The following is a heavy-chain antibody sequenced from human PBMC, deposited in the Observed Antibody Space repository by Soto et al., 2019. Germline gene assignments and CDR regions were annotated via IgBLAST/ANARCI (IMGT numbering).Heavy chain of an antibody. CDR3: ARDLAAVPRAFDY. CDR2: INPNSGGT. D-gene: IGHD6-13*01. J-gene: IGHJ4*02. CDR1: GYTFTGYY. V-gene: IGHV1-2*02. Sequence: ASVKVSCKASGYTFTGYYMHWVRQAPGQGLEWMGWINPNSGGTNYAQKFQGRVTMTRDTSISTAYMELSRLRSDDTAVYYCARDLAAVPRAFDYWGRGTLVTVSS.